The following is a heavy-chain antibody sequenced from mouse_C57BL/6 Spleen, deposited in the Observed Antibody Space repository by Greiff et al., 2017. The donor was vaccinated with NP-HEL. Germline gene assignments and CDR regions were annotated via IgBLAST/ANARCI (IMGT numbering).Heavy chain of an antibody. D-gene: IGHD1-1*01. CDR1: GFTFSAYG. CDR3: ARSGGSSYNYDAMDY. CDR2: ISDLDSSN. J-gene: IGHJ4*01. Sequence: EVQLVESGGGLVQPGGSRKLSCAASGFTFSAYGMAWVRQAPRKGPEWVAFISDLDSSNHYADTVTGRFTISREKAKNALYLEISSLMSEDTAMYYCARSGGSSYNYDAMDYWGQGASVTVSS. V-gene: IGHV5-15*01.